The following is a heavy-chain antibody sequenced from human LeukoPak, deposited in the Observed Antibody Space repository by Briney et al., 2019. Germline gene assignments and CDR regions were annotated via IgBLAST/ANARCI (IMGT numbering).Heavy chain of an antibody. V-gene: IGHV3-74*01. D-gene: IGHD3-10*01. CDR3: AKPYYYGSGSYRS. CDR2: INSDGSST. Sequence: GGSLRLSCAASGFTFSTYWMHWVRQAPGKGLVWVSRINSDGSSTTYADSVKGRFTVSRDNAKNTLYLQMNSLRAEDTAVYYCAKPYYYGSGSYRSWGQGTLVTVSS. CDR1: GFTFSTYW. J-gene: IGHJ4*02.